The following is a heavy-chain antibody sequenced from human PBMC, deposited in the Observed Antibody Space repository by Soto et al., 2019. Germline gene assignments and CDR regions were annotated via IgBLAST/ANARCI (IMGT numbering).Heavy chain of an antibody. D-gene: IGHD3-16*02. CDR1: GFTFSSYA. J-gene: IGHJ4*02. CDR3: AKVLSNSARCFDY. CDR2: ISGSGGST. Sequence: EVQLLESGGGLVQPGGSLRLSCAASGFTFSSYAMSWVRQAPGKGLEWVSAISGSGGSTYYADSVKGRFTISRDNSKNTLYLQVNSVRAEDTAIYYCAKVLSNSARCFDYWGQGTLVTVSS. V-gene: IGHV3-23*01.